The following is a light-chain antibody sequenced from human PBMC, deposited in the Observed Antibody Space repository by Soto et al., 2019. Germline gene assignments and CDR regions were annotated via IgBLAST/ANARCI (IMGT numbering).Light chain of an antibody. CDR1: SSNIGAGYD. Sequence: VLTQPPSVSGAPGQRVTISCTGSSSNIGAGYDVHWYQQLPGTAPKLLIYGNSNRPSGVPDRFSGSKSGTSASLAITGFQAEDEADYYCQSYDSSLSGSWVFGTGTRSPS. V-gene: IGLV1-40*01. CDR2: GNS. CDR3: QSYDSSLSGSWV. J-gene: IGLJ1*01.